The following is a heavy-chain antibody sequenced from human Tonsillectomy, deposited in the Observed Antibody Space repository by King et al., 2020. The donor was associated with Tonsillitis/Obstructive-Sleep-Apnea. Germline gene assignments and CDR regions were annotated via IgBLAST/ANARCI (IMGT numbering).Heavy chain of an antibody. CDR3: ARDPPRGIPAATHYYYYYYMDV. CDR2: INTNTGNP. Sequence: VQLVESGSELKKPGASVKVSCTASGYTFTSYAMNWVRQAPGQGLEWMGWINTNTGNPTYAQGFTGRFVFSLDTSVSTAYLQISSLKAEDTAVYYCARDPPRGIPAATHYYYYYYMDVWGKGTTVTVSS. J-gene: IGHJ6*03. D-gene: IGHD2-2*01. CDR1: GYTFTSYA. V-gene: IGHV7-4-1*02.